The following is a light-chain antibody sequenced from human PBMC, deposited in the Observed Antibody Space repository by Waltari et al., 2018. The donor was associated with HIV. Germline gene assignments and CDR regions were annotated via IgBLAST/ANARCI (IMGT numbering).Light chain of an antibody. V-gene: IGLV1-44*01. Sequence: QSLLPQPPSASGTPGQRVTISCSGSYSTTGSNTVNWHQQLPGSAPRALIYNNDQRPSGVPDRFSGSKSGTSASLAISGLQSEDQGDYYCASWDDKLDGWVFGGGTRLTVL. CDR1: YSTTGSNT. CDR3: ASWDDKLDGWV. J-gene: IGLJ3*02. CDR2: NND.